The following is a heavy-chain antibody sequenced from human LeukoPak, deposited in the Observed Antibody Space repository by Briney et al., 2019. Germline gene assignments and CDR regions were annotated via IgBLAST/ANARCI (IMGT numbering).Heavy chain of an antibody. V-gene: IGHV3-66*01. CDR2: IYSGDNT. CDR1: GFTVSSNY. CDR3: ARGYGGYSYVHYFNY. D-gene: IGHD5-18*01. Sequence: GGSLRLSCAASGFTVSSNYMSWVRQAPGKRLEWVSLIYSGDNTYYADSVKGRFTISRDNSKNTLYLQMNSLRAEDTAVYYCARGYGGYSYVHYFNYWGQGTLVTVSS. J-gene: IGHJ4*02.